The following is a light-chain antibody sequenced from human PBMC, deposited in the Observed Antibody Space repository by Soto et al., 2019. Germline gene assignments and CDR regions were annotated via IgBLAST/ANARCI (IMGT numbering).Light chain of an antibody. J-gene: IGKJ1*01. CDR3: QQTYNTSWT. CDR1: QSISSY. V-gene: IGKV1-39*01. CDR2: AAS. Sequence: DIQMTQSPSSLSASIGDRVTITCRASQSISSYLNWYQQKPGEATKLLIYAASSLQSGVPSSFSGSGSGTDFTLTISSLQPEDFATYYCQQTYNTSWTFGQGTRVEIK.